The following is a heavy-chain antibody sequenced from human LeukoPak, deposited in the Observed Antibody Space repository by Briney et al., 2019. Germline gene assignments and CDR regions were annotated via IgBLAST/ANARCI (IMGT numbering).Heavy chain of an antibody. V-gene: IGHV1-2*02. D-gene: IGHD3-22*01. CDR1: GYTFTGYY. Sequence: ASVKVSCKASGYTFTGYYMHWVRQAPGQGLEWMGWINPNSGGTNYAQKFQGRVTITRDMSTSTAYMELSSLRSEDTAVYYCAAVTSYDTSGYYYEGNAFDIWGQGTLVTVSS. CDR2: INPNSGGT. J-gene: IGHJ3*02. CDR3: AAVTSYDTSGYYYEGNAFDI.